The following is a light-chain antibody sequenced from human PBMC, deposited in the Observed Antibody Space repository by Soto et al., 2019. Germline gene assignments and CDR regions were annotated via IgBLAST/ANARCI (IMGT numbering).Light chain of an antibody. CDR3: QSYDSSLSGHVV. CDR1: SRDVGGSNY. V-gene: IGLV2-14*01. CDR2: EVS. J-gene: IGLJ2*01. Sequence: QSALIQPASVSGSPGQSITISCTGTSRDVGGSNYVSWYQHHPHRAPKLLIYEVSYRPSGVSSRFSGSKSGNTASLTISGLQAEDEADYYCQSYDSSLSGHVVFGGGTKLTVL.